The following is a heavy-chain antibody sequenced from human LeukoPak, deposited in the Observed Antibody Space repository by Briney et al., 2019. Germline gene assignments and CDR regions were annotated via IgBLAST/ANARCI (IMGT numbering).Heavy chain of an antibody. D-gene: IGHD6-13*01. CDR1: EFTFSTYG. CDR3: ARDQMAAGGNLDPYFDY. CDR2: ISYDGSYK. J-gene: IGHJ4*02. V-gene: IGHV3-30*03. Sequence: GGSLRLSCAASEFTFSTYGMHWVRQAPGKGLEWVAVISYDGSYKFYADSVKGRFTISRDNSKNTVYLQMNSLRADDTAVYYCARDQMAAGGNLDPYFDYWGQGTLVTVSS.